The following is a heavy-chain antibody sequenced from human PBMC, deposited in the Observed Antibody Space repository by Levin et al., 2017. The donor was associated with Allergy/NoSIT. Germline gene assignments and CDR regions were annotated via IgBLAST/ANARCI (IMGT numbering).Heavy chain of an antibody. J-gene: IGHJ4*02. CDR1: GSSITKFIW. CDR2: IYHNGAT. V-gene: IGHV4-28*01. CDR3: ARMARSHHFDN. Sequence: LSQTLSLTCSVSGSSITKFIWWGWIRQPPGKGLEWIGYIYHNGATQYNPSLKSRATLSVDSSKNQIFLSLSSLTAVDTAVYYCARMARSHHFDNWGQGTLVAVS.